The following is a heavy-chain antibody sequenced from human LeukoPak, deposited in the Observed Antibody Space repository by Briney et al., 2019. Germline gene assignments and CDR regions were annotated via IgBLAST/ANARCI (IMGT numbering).Heavy chain of an antibody. CDR3: ARDSSDMVRGVINYYYYYMDV. CDR2: IYYSGST. V-gene: IGHV4-30-4*08. CDR1: GGSISSGDYY. J-gene: IGHJ6*03. D-gene: IGHD3-10*01. Sequence: SETLSLTCTVSGGSISSGDYYWSWIRQPPGKVLEWIGYIYYSGSTYYNPSLKSRVTISVDTSKNQFSLKLSSVTAADTAVYYCARDSSDMVRGVINYYYYYMDVWGKGTTVTVSS.